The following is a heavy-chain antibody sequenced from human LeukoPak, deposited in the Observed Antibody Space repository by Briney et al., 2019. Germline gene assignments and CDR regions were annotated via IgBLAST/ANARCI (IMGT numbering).Heavy chain of an antibody. D-gene: IGHD2-15*01. CDR3: ASRSSVAASGPG. V-gene: IGHV3-7*01. J-gene: IGHJ4*02. Sequence: TGGSLRLSCAASGFTFSSYWMSWVRQAPGKGLEWVANINQDGSEKYYVDSVKGRFTNSRDNAKNSLYLQMSSLRADDTAPYYCASRSSVAASGPGWGQGTLVTVSS. CDR1: GFTFSSYW. CDR2: INQDGSEK.